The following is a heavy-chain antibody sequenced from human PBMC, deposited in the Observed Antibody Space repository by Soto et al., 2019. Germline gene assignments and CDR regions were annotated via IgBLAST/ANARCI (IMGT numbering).Heavy chain of an antibody. J-gene: IGHJ4*02. V-gene: IGHV1-69*13. CDR3: ARDHDHGGYFDY. CDR1: GGTFSSYA. Sequence: SVKVSCKASGGTFSSYAISWVRQAPGQGLEWMGGIIPIFGTANYAQKFQGRVTITADESTSTAYMELSSLRSEDTAVYYCARDHDHGGYFDYWGQGTLVTVSS. CDR2: IIPIFGTA.